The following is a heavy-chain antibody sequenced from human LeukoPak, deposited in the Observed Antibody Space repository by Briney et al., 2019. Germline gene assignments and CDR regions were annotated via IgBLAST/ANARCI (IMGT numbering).Heavy chain of an antibody. J-gene: IGHJ4*02. CDR2: IYYSGST. Sequence: SETLSLTCTVSGGSISSYYWSWIRQPPGKGLEWIGYIYYSGSTNYNPSLKSRVTISVDTSKNQFSLKLSSVTAADTAVYYCAREGYGSGSYVSCFDYWGQGTLVTVSS. CDR3: AREGYGSGSYVSCFDY. D-gene: IGHD3-10*01. CDR1: GGSISSYY. V-gene: IGHV4-59*08.